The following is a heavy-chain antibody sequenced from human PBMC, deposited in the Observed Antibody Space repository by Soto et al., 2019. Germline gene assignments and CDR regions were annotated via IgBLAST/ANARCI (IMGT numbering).Heavy chain of an antibody. CDR2: ISYDGSNK. D-gene: IGHD3-22*01. V-gene: IGHV3-30*18. CDR1: GFTFSSYG. Sequence: QVQLVGSGGGVVQPGRSLRLSCAASGFTFSSYGMHWVRQAPGKGLEWVAVISYDGSNKYYADSVKGRFTISRDNSKNTLYLQMNSLRAEDTAVYYCAKESAGYYDSSGYYWLDPWGQGTLVTVSS. CDR3: AKESAGYYDSSGYYWLDP. J-gene: IGHJ5*02.